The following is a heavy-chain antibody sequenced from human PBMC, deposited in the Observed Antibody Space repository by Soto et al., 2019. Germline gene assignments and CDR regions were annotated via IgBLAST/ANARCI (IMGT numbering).Heavy chain of an antibody. CDR2: INSDGSST. V-gene: IGHV3-74*01. CDR1: GFTFSSFW. Sequence: EVQLVESGGGLVQPGGSLRLSCAVSGFTFSSFWMHWVRQAPGEGLVWVSRINSDGSSTSYADSVKGRFTISRDNDKQTLYLNRNSLRVEDTAMYYCEMRRVDTCGFSYWGQGTLVTVSS. J-gene: IGHJ4*02. D-gene: IGHD5-18*01. CDR3: EMRRVDTCGFSY.